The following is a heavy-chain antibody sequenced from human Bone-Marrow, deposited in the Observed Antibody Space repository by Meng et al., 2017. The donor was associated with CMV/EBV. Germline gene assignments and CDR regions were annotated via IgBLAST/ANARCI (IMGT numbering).Heavy chain of an antibody. CDR3: ARDIRGYSSSWYWGVFDY. CDR1: GFTVSSNE. Sequence: GGSLRLSCAASGFTVSSNEMSWVRQAPGKGLEWVSSISGGSTYYADSVKGRFTISRDNAKNSLYLQMNSLRAEDTAVYYCARDIRGYSSSWYWGVFDYWGQGTLVTVSS. D-gene: IGHD6-13*01. V-gene: IGHV3-38-3*01. J-gene: IGHJ4*02. CDR2: ISGGST.